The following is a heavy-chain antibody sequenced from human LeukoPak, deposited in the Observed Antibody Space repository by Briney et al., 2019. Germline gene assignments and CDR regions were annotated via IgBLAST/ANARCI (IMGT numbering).Heavy chain of an antibody. CDR3: AREWYSYGPDRAYYFDY. CDR2: FHPEDGET. Sequence: GASVKVSCKVSGYTVTELSMHWVRQSPGKGLEWMGGFHPEDGETIYAQKFQGRVTMTEDTSTDTAYMELSSLRSEDTAVYYCAREWYSYGPDRAYYFDYWGQGTLVTVSS. CDR1: GYTVTELS. J-gene: IGHJ4*02. D-gene: IGHD5-18*01. V-gene: IGHV1-24*01.